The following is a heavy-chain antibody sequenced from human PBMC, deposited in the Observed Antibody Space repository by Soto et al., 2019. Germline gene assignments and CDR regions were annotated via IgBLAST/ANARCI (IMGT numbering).Heavy chain of an antibody. CDR1: GGSTSSGGYY. Sequence: QVQLRESGPGLVKPSQTLSLTCTVSGGSTSSGGYYWTWIRQHPVRGLEWIAYIYYSGNTFYNPSLKSRLTISLDTSRNQFSLNLTSVTAADTAVYYCARGAADYGDAFDIWGQGTMVTVS. V-gene: IGHV4-31*03. J-gene: IGHJ3*02. CDR3: ARGAADYGDAFDI. D-gene: IGHD4-17*01. CDR2: IYYSGNT.